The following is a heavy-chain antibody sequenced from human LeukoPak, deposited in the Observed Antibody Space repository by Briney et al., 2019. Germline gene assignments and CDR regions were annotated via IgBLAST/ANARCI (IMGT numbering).Heavy chain of an antibody. D-gene: IGHD3-9*01. J-gene: IGHJ4*02. CDR3: ARNHYDILTGYFIFDY. CDR2: IYYSGST. Sequence: SETLSLTCTVSGGSISSYYWSWIRQPPGKGLEWIGYIYYSGSTNYNPSLKSRVTISVDTSKNQFSLKLSSVTAADTAVYYCARNHYDILTGYFIFDYWGQGTLVTVSS. CDR1: GGSISSYY. V-gene: IGHV4-59*08.